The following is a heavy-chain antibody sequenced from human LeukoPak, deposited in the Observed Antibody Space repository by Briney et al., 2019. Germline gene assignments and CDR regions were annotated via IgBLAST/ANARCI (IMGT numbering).Heavy chain of an antibody. CDR2: INHSGST. J-gene: IGHJ4*02. CDR3: ARAFGFGESDFDY. CDR1: GGSFSGYY. Sequence: SETLSLTCAVYGGSFSGYYWSWIRQPPGKGLEWIGEINHSGSTNYNPSLKSRVTISVDTSKNQFSLKLSSVTAADTAVYYCARAFGFGESDFDYWGQGTLVTGSS. D-gene: IGHD3-10*01. V-gene: IGHV4-34*01.